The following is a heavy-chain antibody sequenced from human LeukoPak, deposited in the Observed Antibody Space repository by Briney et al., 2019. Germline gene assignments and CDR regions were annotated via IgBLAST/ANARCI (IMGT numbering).Heavy chain of an antibody. CDR3: ARESPMAGRGFDY. V-gene: IGHV3-30*04. Sequence: PGRSLRLSCAASGFTFSSYAMHWVRQAPGKGLEWVAVISYDGSNKYYADSVKGRFTISRDNSKNTLYLQMNSLRAEDTAVYYCARESPMAGRGFDYWGRGTLVTVSS. D-gene: IGHD6-19*01. J-gene: IGHJ4*02. CDR1: GFTFSSYA. CDR2: ISYDGSNK.